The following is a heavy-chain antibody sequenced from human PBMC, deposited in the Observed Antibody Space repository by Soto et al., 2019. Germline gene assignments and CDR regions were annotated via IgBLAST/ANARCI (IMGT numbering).Heavy chain of an antibody. Sequence: QVQLVQSGAEVKKPGASVKVSCKASGHTFTSYDINWVRQATGQGLEWMGWMNCDSGNTGFAPNFQGRVSMTRDSSSNTAYMELSSLRSDDTAIYYCARGETFDPWGQGTLVTVSS. V-gene: IGHV1-8*01. J-gene: IGHJ5*02. CDR3: ARGETFDP. CDR1: GHTFTSYD. CDR2: MNCDSGNT.